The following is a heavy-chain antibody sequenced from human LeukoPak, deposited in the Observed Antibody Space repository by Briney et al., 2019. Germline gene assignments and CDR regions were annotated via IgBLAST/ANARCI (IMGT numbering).Heavy chain of an antibody. D-gene: IGHD4-17*01. CDR1: GYTFTSYA. J-gene: IGHJ5*02. Sequence: GASVKVSCKASGYTFTSYAMHWVRQAPGQRLEWMGCINAGNGNTKYSQKFQGRVTITRDTSASTAYMELSSLRSEDTAVYYCARRYGDYPNWFDPWGQGTLVTVSS. V-gene: IGHV1-3*01. CDR2: INAGNGNT. CDR3: ARRYGDYPNWFDP.